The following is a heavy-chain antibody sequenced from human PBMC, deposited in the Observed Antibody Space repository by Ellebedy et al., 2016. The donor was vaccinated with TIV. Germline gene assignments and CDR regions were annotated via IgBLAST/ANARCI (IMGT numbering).Heavy chain of an antibody. CDR3: AREVNITSETDTFDI. CDR2: IHYSGNA. J-gene: IGHJ3*02. V-gene: IGHV4-30-4*01. CDR1: GGSIRSDNYF. D-gene: IGHD3-10*01. Sequence: MPSETLSLTCSVSGGSIRSDNYFRSWISQHPGKGPEWIGYIHYSGNAYYNPAPKSRVTISVDTSKSQFYLKVTSVTAAETAVYYCAREVNITSETDTFDIWGQGTLLTVSS.